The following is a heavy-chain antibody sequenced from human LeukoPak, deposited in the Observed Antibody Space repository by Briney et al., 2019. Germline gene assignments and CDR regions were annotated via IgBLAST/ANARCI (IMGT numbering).Heavy chain of an antibody. J-gene: IGHJ4*02. Sequence: SETLSLTCSVSGYSITSYYRSWIRQPPGKGLEWIGYLYYTGSTKYNPSLDSRVTISVDTSKDQFSLKLSSVTAADTAVYYCARLYYGDYSPYYFDYWGQGTLVTVSS. CDR1: GYSITSYY. V-gene: IGHV4-59*01. CDR2: LYYTGST. D-gene: IGHD4-17*01. CDR3: ARLYYGDYSPYYFDY.